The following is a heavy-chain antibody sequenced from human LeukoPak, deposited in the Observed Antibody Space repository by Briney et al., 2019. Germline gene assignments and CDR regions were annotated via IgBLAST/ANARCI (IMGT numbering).Heavy chain of an antibody. D-gene: IGHD3-22*01. J-gene: IGHJ4*02. V-gene: IGHV3-11*06. CDR3: ASSESSDYYDSSGYY. CDR2: ISSSSSYI. CDR1: GFTFSDYY. Sequence: PGGSLRLSCAASGFTFSDYYITWIRQAPGKGLEWVSSISSSSSYIYYADSVKGRFTISRDNAKNSLYLQMNSLRAEDTAVYYCASSESSDYYDSSGYYWGQGTLVTVSS.